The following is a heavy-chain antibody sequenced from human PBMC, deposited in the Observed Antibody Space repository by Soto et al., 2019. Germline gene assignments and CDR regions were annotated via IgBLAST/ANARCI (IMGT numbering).Heavy chain of an antibody. Sequence: QVQLVEYGGGVVQPGRSLRLSCAASGFTFSNYGMHWVRQAPGKGLEWVAVIWYDGSNKYFADSVKGRFTISRDNSMNTLYLQMNSLRAEDTAVYYCARDGSGWGYFDYWGQGTLVTVSS. CDR2: IWYDGSNK. V-gene: IGHV3-33*01. CDR1: GFTFSNYG. J-gene: IGHJ4*02. D-gene: IGHD6-19*01. CDR3: ARDGSGWGYFDY.